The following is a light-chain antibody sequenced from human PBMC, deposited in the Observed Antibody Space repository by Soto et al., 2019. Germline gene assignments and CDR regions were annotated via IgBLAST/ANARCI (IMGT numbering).Light chain of an antibody. CDR2: GAS. J-gene: IGKJ1*01. CDR1: QSVSSSF. Sequence: EIVLTQSPGTLSLSPGERATLSCRASQSVSSSFLAWYQQKPGQAPRLLIYGASSRAPGIPDRFSGSGSGTDFHLTISRLEPEDFAVYYCQQYGTSPWTFGQGTKVEI. CDR3: QQYGTSPWT. V-gene: IGKV3-20*01.